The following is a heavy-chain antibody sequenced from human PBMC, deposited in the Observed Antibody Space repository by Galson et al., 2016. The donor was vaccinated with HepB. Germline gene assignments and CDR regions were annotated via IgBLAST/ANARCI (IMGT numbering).Heavy chain of an antibody. J-gene: IGHJ4*02. CDR1: GFTFSNYA. D-gene: IGHD2-2*01. CDR3: AKGQRGGYCDSTSCPIPPFDS. CDR2: ISGSGDIV. Sequence: SLRLSCAASGFTFSNYAMSWVRQAPEKGLEWVSVISGSGDIVYYADSVKGRFTISRDNSKNTLLLQMNSPRAEDTAIYYCAKGQRGGYCDSTSCPIPPFDSWGPGTLVTVSS. V-gene: IGHV3-23*01.